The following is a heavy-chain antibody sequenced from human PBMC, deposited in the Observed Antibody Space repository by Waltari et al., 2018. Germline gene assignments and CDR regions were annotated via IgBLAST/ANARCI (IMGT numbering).Heavy chain of an antibody. CDR2: IRSKDYGGTT. D-gene: IGHD5-12*01. Sequence: EVQLVESGGGLVQPGRSLRLSCTASGFTFGDYAMSWVRQAPGKGLEWVGFIRSKDYGGTTEYAASVKGRFTISRDDSKSIAYLQMNSLKTEDTAVYYCTRRMANGYYYYYMDVWGKGTTVTVSS. J-gene: IGHJ6*03. V-gene: IGHV3-49*04. CDR3: TRRMANGYYYYYMDV. CDR1: GFTFGDYA.